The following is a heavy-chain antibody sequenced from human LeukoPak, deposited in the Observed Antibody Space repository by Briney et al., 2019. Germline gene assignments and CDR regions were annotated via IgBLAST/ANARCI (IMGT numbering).Heavy chain of an antibody. CDR1: GFTFISYW. Sequence: PGGSLRLSCAASGFTFISYWMSWVRQAPGKGLEWVANIKQDGSEKYYVDSVKGRFTISRDNAKNSLYLQMNSLRAEDTAVYYCARENSSSPTGLYYYYYMDVWGKGTTVTVSS. CDR3: ARENSSSPTGLYYYYYMDV. CDR2: IKQDGSEK. J-gene: IGHJ6*03. V-gene: IGHV3-7*01. D-gene: IGHD6-6*01.